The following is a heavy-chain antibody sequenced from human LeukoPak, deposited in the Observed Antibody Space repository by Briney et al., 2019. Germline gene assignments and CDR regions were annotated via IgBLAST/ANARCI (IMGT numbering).Heavy chain of an antibody. CDR1: GGSISSGGYY. J-gene: IGHJ5*02. D-gene: IGHD6-6*01. CDR3: AREAYSSSSSGPYNWFDP. V-gene: IGHV4-30-2*01. Sequence: PSETLSLTCTVSGGSISSGGYYWSWIRQPPGKGLEWIGYIYHSGSTYYNPSLKSRVTISVDRSKNQFSLKLSSVTAADTAVYYCAREAYSSSSSGPYNWFDPWGQGTLVTVSS. CDR2: IYHSGST.